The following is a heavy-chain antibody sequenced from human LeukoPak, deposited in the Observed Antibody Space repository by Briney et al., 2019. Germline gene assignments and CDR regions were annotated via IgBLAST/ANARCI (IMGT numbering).Heavy chain of an antibody. CDR3: ASVSLQFYYYGMDV. Sequence: SQTLSLTCAVSGGSLSSGGYSWSWIRQPPGTGLEWIGYIYHSGSTYYNPSLKSRVTISVDRSKNQFSLKLSSVTAADTAVYYCASVSLQFYYYGMDVWGQGTTVTVSS. J-gene: IGHJ6*02. D-gene: IGHD4-11*01. CDR1: GGSLSSGGYS. V-gene: IGHV4-30-2*01. CDR2: IYHSGST.